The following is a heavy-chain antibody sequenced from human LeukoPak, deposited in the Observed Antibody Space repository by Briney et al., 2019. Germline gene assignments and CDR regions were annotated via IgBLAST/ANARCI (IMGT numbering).Heavy chain of an antibody. CDR3: AKDRTLDC. Sequence: GGSLRLSCSASGFTFSSHLMYWVRQAPGKGLEYVSAISSNGDNTYYIDSVKGRFAISRDNSKNTLYLQMSSLRLEDTAVYYCAKDRTLDCWGQGTLVTVSS. V-gene: IGHV3-64D*06. CDR1: GFTFSSHL. CDR2: ISSNGDNT. J-gene: IGHJ4*02. D-gene: IGHD3/OR15-3a*01.